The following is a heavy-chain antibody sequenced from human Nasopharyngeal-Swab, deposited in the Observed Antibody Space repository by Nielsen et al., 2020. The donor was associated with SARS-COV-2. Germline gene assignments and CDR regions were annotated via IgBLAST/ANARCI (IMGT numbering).Heavy chain of an antibody. CDR2: ISSSSSTI. Sequence: GGSLRLSCAASGFTFSSYSMNWVRQAPGKGLEWVSYISSSSSTIYYADSVKGRSTISRDNAKNSLYLQMNSLRAEDTAVYYCARDPFPYYYDSSGSFDYWGQGTLVTVSS. CDR3: ARDPFPYYYDSSGSFDY. V-gene: IGHV3-48*04. J-gene: IGHJ4*02. CDR1: GFTFSSYS. D-gene: IGHD3-22*01.